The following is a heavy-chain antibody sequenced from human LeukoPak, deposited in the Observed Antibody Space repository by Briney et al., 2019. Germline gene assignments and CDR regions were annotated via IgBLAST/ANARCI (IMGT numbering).Heavy chain of an antibody. Sequence: GGSLTLSCAASGFTFSSYSMNWVRHAPGEWIEWDSSISSSSSCIYYADSVKGRFTISRDNAKNSLYLQMNRLRAEDTAVYYCASLGAVAGTSGWFDPWGQGTLVTVSS. V-gene: IGHV3-21*01. D-gene: IGHD6-19*01. CDR3: ASLGAVAGTSGWFDP. CDR1: GFTFSSYS. J-gene: IGHJ5*02. CDR2: ISSSSSCI.